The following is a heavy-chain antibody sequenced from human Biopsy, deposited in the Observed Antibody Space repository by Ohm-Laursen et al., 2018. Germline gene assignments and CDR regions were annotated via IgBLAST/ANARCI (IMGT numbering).Heavy chain of an antibody. V-gene: IGHV1-2*02. CDR3: ARDPLNGHKHFDY. CDR2: INCKTGAT. CDR1: SYTFTDYN. D-gene: IGHD2-8*01. Sequence: ASVKVSCKASSYTFTDYNIHWMRQAPGQGLEWLGYINCKTGATNYAQRFRGTVTMTRDTSISTAYLALGSLRSADTAIYYCARDPLNGHKHFDYWGQGSLVTVSS. J-gene: IGHJ4*02.